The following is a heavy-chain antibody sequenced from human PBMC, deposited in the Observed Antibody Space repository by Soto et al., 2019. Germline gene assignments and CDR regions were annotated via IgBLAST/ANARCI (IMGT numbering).Heavy chain of an antibody. CDR2: IYSGGST. J-gene: IGHJ5*02. D-gene: IGHD1-20*01. CDR3: AREVTGTSGVVWFDP. Sequence: GGSLRLSCAASGFTVSSNYMSWVRQAPGKGLEWVSVIYSGGSTYYTDSVKGRFTISRDNSKNTLYLQMNSLRAEDTAVYYCAREVTGTSGVVWFDPWGQGTLVTVSS. V-gene: IGHV3-66*01. CDR1: GFTVSSNY.